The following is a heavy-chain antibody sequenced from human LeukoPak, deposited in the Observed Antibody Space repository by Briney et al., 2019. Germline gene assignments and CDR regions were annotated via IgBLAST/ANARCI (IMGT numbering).Heavy chain of an antibody. D-gene: IGHD2-2*01. V-gene: IGHV4-31*03. CDR1: GGSISSGGYY. CDR2: IYYSGST. CDR3: ARDIPAAAISRYFDL. J-gene: IGHJ2*01. Sequence: SETLSLTCTVSGGSISSGGYYWSWLRQHPGKVLEWIGYIYYSGSTYYNPSLKSRVTISVDTSKNQYSLKLSSVTAADTAVYYCARDIPAAAISRYFDLWGRGTLVTVSS.